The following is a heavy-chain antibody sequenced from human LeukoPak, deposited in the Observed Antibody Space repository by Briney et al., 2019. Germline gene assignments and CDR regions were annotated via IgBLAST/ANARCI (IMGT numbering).Heavy chain of an antibody. CDR3: AKTSTVTTPNDY. CDR1: GFTFSSYG. Sequence: GGSLRLSCAASGFTFSSYGMHWVPQAPGKGLEWVAFIWYDGSNKYYADSVKGRFTISRDNSKNTLYLQMNSLRAEDTAVYYCAKTSTVTTPNDYWGQGTLVTVSS. CDR2: IWYDGSNK. J-gene: IGHJ4*02. V-gene: IGHV3-30*02. D-gene: IGHD4-17*01.